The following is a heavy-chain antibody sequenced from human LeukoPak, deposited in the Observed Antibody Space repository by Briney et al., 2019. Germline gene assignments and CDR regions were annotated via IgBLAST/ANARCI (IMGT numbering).Heavy chain of an antibody. Sequence: PGRSLRLSCAASGFTFSSYAMHWVRQAPGKGLEWVAVIPYDGSNKYYADSVKGRFTISRDNSKNTLYLQMNSLRAEDTAVYYCARLVGATDYWGQGTLVTVSS. J-gene: IGHJ4*02. D-gene: IGHD1-26*01. CDR1: GFTFSSYA. V-gene: IGHV3-30-3*01. CDR3: ARLVGATDY. CDR2: IPYDGSNK.